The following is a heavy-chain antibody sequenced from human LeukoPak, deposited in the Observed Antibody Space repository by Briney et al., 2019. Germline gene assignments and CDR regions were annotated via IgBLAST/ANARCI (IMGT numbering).Heavy chain of an antibody. V-gene: IGHV1-2*02. Sequence: ASVKVSCKASGYTFTGYYMHWVRQAPGQGLEWMGWINPNSGGTNYAQKFQGRVTMTRDTSISTAYMELSRLRSDDTAVYYCARGGSSSWCESGGADYWGQGTLVTVSS. J-gene: IGHJ4*02. CDR1: GYTFTGYY. CDR2: INPNSGGT. D-gene: IGHD6-13*01. CDR3: ARGGSSSWCESGGADY.